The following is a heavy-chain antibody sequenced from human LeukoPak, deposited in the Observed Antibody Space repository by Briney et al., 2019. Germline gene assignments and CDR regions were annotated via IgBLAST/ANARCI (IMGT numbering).Heavy chain of an antibody. CDR1: GYTFTSYD. CDR3: VRGPPNWGYDY. CDR2: MSPNSGNT. Sequence: GASVKVSCKASGYTFTSYDINWVRQATGQGLEWMGWMSPNSGNTGYAQKFQGRVTMTRNTAISTAYMELSSLRSEDTAVYYCVRGPPNWGYDYWGPGTLVTVSS. J-gene: IGHJ4*02. V-gene: IGHV1-8*01. D-gene: IGHD7-27*01.